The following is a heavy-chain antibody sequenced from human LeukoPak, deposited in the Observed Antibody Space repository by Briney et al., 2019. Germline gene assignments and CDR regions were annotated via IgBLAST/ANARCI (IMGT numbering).Heavy chain of an antibody. J-gene: IGHJ3*02. Sequence: PSETLSLTCTVSGGSVSSYYWSWIRQPPGKGLEWIGYIFHSGSTNHNPSLKSRVTISVDTSENQFSLKLSSVTAADTAVYYCGRHGGATMVRGVLVDGFDIWGQRTMVTVSS. D-gene: IGHD3-10*01. CDR2: IFHSGST. CDR1: GGSVSSYY. CDR3: GRHGGATMVRGVLVDGFDI. V-gene: IGHV4-59*08.